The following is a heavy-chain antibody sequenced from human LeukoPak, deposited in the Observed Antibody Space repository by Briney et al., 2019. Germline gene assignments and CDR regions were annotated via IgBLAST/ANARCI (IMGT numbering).Heavy chain of an antibody. CDR1: GSPFTNYW. V-gene: IGHV5-51*01. J-gene: IGHJ4*02. CDR2: IYPGDSDT. D-gene: IGHD3-10*01. CDR3: AASTYGSGAYVGFDF. Sequence: GGSLQISCRAAGSPFTNYWSGWVRPLPGKGLEGRGIIYPGDSDTRYSPSFQGQVTLSAAKSISTAYLQWSSLKASDTAMYYCAASTYGSGAYVGFDFWGQGTLVTVSS.